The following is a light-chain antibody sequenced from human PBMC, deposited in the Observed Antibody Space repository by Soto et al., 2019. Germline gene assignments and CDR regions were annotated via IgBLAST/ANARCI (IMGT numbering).Light chain of an antibody. CDR2: DVN. J-gene: IGLJ1*01. V-gene: IGLV2-14*01. Sequence: QSALTQPASVSGSPGQSITISCTGTSSDIGRYEYVSWYQQYPGKAPKLIIYDVNNRPSGVSNRFSGSKSGNAASLTISGLQAEDEADYYCNSMTTSSSSRFVFATGTKLTVL. CDR3: NSMTTSSSSRFV. CDR1: SSDIGRYEY.